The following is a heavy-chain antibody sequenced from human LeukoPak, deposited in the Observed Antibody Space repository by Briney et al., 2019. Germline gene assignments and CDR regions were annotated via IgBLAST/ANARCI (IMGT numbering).Heavy chain of an antibody. CDR2: MQSSGIS. D-gene: IGHD5-18*01. CDR3: ARDKQHSYGRYFDH. Sequence: SETLSLTRSISGGSISTYHWNWIRKPPGKGLEWIGHMQSSGISNYSPSLKSRVTIFVDTSKNQFVLNLSSVTAADTAVYYCARDKQHSYGRYFDHWGQGMLVTVSS. V-gene: IGHV4-59*01. J-gene: IGHJ4*02. CDR1: GGSISTYH.